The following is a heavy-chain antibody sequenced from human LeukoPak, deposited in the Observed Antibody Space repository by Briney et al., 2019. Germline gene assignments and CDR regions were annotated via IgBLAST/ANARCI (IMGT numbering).Heavy chain of an antibody. V-gene: IGHV3-53*01. CDR2: IYSGGNT. D-gene: IGHD2-15*01. J-gene: IGHJ5*02. CDR3: ARDQCSGGSCYDWFDP. CDR1: GFTVSSNY. Sequence: GGSLRLSCAASGFTVSSNYMSWVRQPPGKGLGWVSVIYSGGNTYYGDSVKGRFTISRDNSKNTLYLQMNSLRAEDTAVYYCARDQCSGGSCYDWFDPWGQGTLVTVSS.